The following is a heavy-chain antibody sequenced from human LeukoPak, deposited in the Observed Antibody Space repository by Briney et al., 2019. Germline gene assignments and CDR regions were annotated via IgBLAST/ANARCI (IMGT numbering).Heavy chain of an antibody. J-gene: IGHJ5*02. CDR3: AAERELIS. CDR2: FDPDDGET. V-gene: IGHV1-24*01. CDR1: GYMLTEVS. D-gene: IGHD1-26*01. Sequence: ASVKVSCKVPGYMLTEVSIHWVRQAPGKGLEGMGSFDPDDGETIYAQKSQGRLSMTEDTSAATAYMELSSLRSEDTAVYFCAAERELISWGQGTLVTVSS.